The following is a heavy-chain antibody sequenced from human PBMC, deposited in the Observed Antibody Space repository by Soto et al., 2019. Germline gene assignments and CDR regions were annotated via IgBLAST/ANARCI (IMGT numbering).Heavy chain of an antibody. CDR3: ARDNPDCSGGSCYLGYFDL. D-gene: IGHD2-15*01. J-gene: IGHJ2*01. Sequence: GGSLRLSCAASGFTVSSNYMSWVRQAPGKGLEWVSVIYSGGSTYYADSVKGRFTISRHNSKNTLYLQMNSLRAEDTAVYYCARDNPDCSGGSCYLGYFDLWGRGTLVTVSS. V-gene: IGHV3-53*04. CDR1: GFTVSSNY. CDR2: IYSGGST.